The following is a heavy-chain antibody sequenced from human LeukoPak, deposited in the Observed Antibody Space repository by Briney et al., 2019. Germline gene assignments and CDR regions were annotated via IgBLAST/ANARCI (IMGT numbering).Heavy chain of an antibody. D-gene: IGHD3-16*01. CDR3: ARDWGLDY. CDR1: GFTFSSYW. Sequence: PGGSLRLSCAASGFTFSSYWMNWVRQAPGKGLEWVANIKQDGSEKFYVDSVKGRFTIPRDNAKNSLYLQMNSLRGEDTAVYYCARDWGLDYWGQGTLVTVSS. J-gene: IGHJ4*02. CDR2: IKQDGSEK. V-gene: IGHV3-7*01.